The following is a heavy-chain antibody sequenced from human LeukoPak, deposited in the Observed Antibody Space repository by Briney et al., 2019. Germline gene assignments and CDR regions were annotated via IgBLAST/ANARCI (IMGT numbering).Heavy chain of an antibody. J-gene: IGHJ4*02. CDR1: GFTFNTYT. V-gene: IGHV3-23*01. CDR3: AKGLERESRLDS. D-gene: IGHD1-1*01. Sequence: GESLRLSCAASGFTFNTYTMYWVRQAPGQGLEWVSGIRNSDGVTYYADSVRGRFTISTDNSKNTLYLQMNSLRAEDTALYYCAKGLERESRLDSWGQGTLVTVSS. CDR2: IRNSDGVT.